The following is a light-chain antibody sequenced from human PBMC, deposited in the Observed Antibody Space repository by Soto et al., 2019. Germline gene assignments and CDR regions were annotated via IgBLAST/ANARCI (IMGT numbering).Light chain of an antibody. J-gene: IGLJ2*01. CDR3: TSYTTSATLL. V-gene: IGLV2-14*03. CDR2: DVN. Sequence: QSALTQPASVSGSPGQSIAISCTGTTSDVGAYNYVSWCQRHPGKAPKLMLYDVNTRPSGVSDRFSGSKSGNTASLTISGLQAEDEADYYCTSYTTSATLLFGGGTKLTVL. CDR1: TSDVGAYNY.